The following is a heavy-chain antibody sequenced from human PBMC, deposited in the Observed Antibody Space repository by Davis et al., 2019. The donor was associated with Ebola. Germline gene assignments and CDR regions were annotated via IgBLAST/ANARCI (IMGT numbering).Heavy chain of an antibody. CDR1: GGSFSGYY. V-gene: IGHV4-34*01. D-gene: IGHD3-16*02. CDR2: IYHSGST. CDR3: AGLAMGYDYVWGSYRYVDY. J-gene: IGHJ4*02. Sequence: GSLRLSCAVSGGSFSGYYWSWIRQPPGKGLEWIGEIYHSGSTNYNPSLKSRVTISVDKSKDQFSLKLSSVTAADTAVYYCAGLAMGYDYVWGSYRYVDYWGQGTLVTVSS.